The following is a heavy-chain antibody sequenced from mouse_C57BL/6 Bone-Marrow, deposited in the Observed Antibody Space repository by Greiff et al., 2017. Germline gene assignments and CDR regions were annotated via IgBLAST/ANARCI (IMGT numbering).Heavy chain of an antibody. CDR1: GYTFTDYY. D-gene: IGHD4-1*01. V-gene: IGHV1-26*01. CDR2: INPNTGGT. CDR3: ASSPNWDYFDY. J-gene: IGHJ2*01. Sequence: VQLQQSGPELVKPGASVKISCKASGYTFTDYYMNWVKQSHGKSLEWIGDINPNTGGTSYNQKFKGKATLTVDKSSSTAYMELRSLTSEDSAVYYCASSPNWDYFDYWGQGTTLTVSS.